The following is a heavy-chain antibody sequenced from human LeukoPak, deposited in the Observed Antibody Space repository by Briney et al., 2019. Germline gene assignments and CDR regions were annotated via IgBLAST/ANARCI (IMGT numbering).Heavy chain of an antibody. CDR2: IKQDGSEK. CDR1: GFTFSSYW. CDR3: ARLIVATDYYFDY. V-gene: IGHV3-7*01. Sequence: GGSLRLSCAAPGFTFSSYWMSWVRQAPGKGLEWVANIKQDGSEKYYVDSVKGRFTISRDNAKNSLYLQMNSLRAEDTAVYYCARLIVATDYYFDYWGQGTLVTVSS. J-gene: IGHJ4*02. D-gene: IGHD5-12*01.